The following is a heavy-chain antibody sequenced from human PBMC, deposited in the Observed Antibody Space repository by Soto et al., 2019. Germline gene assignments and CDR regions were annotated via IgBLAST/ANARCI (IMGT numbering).Heavy chain of an antibody. CDR2: INKDGSEK. CDR1: GFTFTSYW. V-gene: IGHV3-7*01. Sequence: EVQVVESGGGLVQPGGSLRLSCAASGFTFTSYWRTWVRQAPGRGLEWVANINKDGSEKSYVDSVKGRFTISRDNAKSSLYLQMNSLRADDTAVYYCVREIASRVWGKGTTVIVSS. CDR3: VREIASRV. J-gene: IGHJ6*04. D-gene: IGHD2-21*01.